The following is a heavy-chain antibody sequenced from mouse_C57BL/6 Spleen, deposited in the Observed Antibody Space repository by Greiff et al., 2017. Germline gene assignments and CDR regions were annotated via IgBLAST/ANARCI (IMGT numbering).Heavy chain of an antibody. Sequence: EVKLVESGGGLVQPGGSLSLSCAASGFTLTDYYMSWVRQPPGKALEWLGFIRNKANGYTTEYSASVKGRFTISRDNSQSILYLQMNALRAEDSATYYCARYRKGGTEFAYWGQGTLVTVSA. CDR3: ARYRKGGTEFAY. D-gene: IGHD4-1*01. CDR1: GFTLTDYY. CDR2: IRNKANGYTT. V-gene: IGHV7-3*01. J-gene: IGHJ3*01.